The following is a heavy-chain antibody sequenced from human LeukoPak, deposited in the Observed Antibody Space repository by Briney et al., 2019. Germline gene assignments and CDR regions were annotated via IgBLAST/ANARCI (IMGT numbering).Heavy chain of an antibody. CDR1: RFTFRSYA. CDR3: AKFLSGSGSYCFDY. D-gene: IGHD3-10*01. CDR2: ISGSGFTT. V-gene: IGHV3-23*01. Sequence: GGSLRLSCAASRFTFRSYAMSWVRQAPGKGLVWVSAISGSGFTTYYADSVKGRFTISRDNSKNTLYLQMNSLRAEDTAVYYCAKFLSGSGSYCFDYWGQGTLVTVSS. J-gene: IGHJ4*02.